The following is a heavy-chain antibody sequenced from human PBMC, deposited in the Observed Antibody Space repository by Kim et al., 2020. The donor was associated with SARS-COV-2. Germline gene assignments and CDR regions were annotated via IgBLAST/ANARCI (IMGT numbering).Heavy chain of an antibody. CDR1: GFTFSSYG. J-gene: IGHJ4*02. CDR2: ISYDGSNK. CDR3: AKGWELRFDY. D-gene: IGHD1-26*01. V-gene: IGHV3-30*18. Sequence: GGSLRLSCAASGFTFSSYGMHWVRQAPGKGLEWVAVISYDGSNKYYADSVKGRFTISRDNSKNTLYLQMNSKRAEDTAVYYCAKGWELRFDYWGQGTLVTVSS.